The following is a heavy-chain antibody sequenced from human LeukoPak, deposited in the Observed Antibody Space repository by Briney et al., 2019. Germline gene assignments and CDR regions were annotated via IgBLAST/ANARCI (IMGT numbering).Heavy chain of an antibody. V-gene: IGHV3-21*01. CDR3: ARDHYYDSSGYGY. CDR2: ISSSSSYI. J-gene: IGHJ4*02. CDR1: GFIVSSKY. D-gene: IGHD3-22*01. Sequence: GGSLRLSCAASGFIVSSKYISWVRQAPGKGLEWVSSISSSSSYIYYADSVKGRFTISRDNAKNSLYLQMNSLRAEDTAVYYCARDHYYDSSGYGYWGQGTLVTVSS.